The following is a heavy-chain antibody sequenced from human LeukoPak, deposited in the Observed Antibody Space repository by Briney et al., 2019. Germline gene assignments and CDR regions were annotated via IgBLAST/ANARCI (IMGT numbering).Heavy chain of an antibody. CDR2: ISGSGGST. V-gene: IGHV3-23*01. J-gene: IGHJ6*03. Sequence: GGTLRLSCAASGFTFSSYGMSWVRQAPGKGLERVSAISGSGGSTYYADSVKGRFTISRDNSKNTLYLQMNSLRAEDTAVYYCAKRRGLELLYYYYMDVWGKGTTVTVS. CDR3: AKRRGLELLYYYYMDV. D-gene: IGHD1-7*01. CDR1: GFTFSSYG.